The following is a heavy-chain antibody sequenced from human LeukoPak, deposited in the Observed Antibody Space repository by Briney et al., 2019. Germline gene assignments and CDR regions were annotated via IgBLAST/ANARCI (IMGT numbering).Heavy chain of an antibody. V-gene: IGHV4-4*07. CDR1: GGSISSYY. D-gene: IGHD4-17*01. J-gene: IGHJ4*02. CDR2: IYTSGST. Sequence: SETLSLTCTVSGGSISSYYWSWIRQPAGKGLEWIGRIYTSGSTNYNPSLKSRVTMSVDTSKNQFSLKLSSVTAADTAVYYCARASDYVGTNLPTVFDYWGQGTLVTVSS. CDR3: ARASDYVGTNLPTVFDY.